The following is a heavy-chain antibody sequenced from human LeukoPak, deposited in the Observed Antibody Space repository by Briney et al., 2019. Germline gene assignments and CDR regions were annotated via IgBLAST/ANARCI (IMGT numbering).Heavy chain of an antibody. CDR3: ARSKSWAHADS. CDR2: IHQTGST. Sequence: SETLSLTCTASGYSISSGYYWGWIRQSPGKGLEWIGSIHQTGSTYYNPSLQSRVTISLDTSKSRSSLRLPSVTAADTAVYFCARSKSWAHADSWGQGTLVTVSS. V-gene: IGHV4-38-2*02. D-gene: IGHD1-26*01. CDR1: GYSISSGYY. J-gene: IGHJ4*02.